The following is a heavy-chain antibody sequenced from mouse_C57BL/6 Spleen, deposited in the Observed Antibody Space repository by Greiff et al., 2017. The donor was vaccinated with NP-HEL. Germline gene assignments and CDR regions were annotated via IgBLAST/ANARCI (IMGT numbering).Heavy chain of an antibody. J-gene: IGHJ2*01. D-gene: IGHD1-1*01. CDR2: INPNNGGT. CDR1: GYTFTDYN. CDR3: ARGALYYGSSYVENYFDY. Sequence: EVQLQQSGPELVKPGASVKMSCKASGYTFTDYNMPWVKQSHGKSLEWIGYINPNNGGTSYNQKFKGKATLTVNKSSSTAYMELRSLTSEDSAVYYCARGALYYGSSYVENYFDYWGQGTTLTVSS. V-gene: IGHV1-22*01.